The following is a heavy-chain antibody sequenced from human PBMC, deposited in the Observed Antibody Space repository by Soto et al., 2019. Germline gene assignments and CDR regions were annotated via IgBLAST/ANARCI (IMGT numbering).Heavy chain of an antibody. Sequence: PGGSLRLSCAASGFTFSAYRMTWVRQAPGKGLEWVSAISGSGGSTYYADAVKGRFTISRDNSKNTLYLQMNSLGAEDTAVYYCAKDLIAAAGDLTDYWGQGTLVTVSS. CDR2: ISGSGGST. V-gene: IGHV3-23*01. CDR1: GFTFSAYR. CDR3: AKDLIAAAGDLTDY. D-gene: IGHD6-13*01. J-gene: IGHJ4*02.